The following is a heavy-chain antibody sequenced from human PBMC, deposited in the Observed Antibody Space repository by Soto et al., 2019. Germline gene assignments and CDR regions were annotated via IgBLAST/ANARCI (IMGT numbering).Heavy chain of an antibody. D-gene: IGHD2-15*01. J-gene: IGHJ4*02. CDR3: ARVLDIVVVVAAMGYFDY. CDR2: INPNSGGT. Sequence: GASVKVSCKASGYTFTGYYMHWVRQAPGQGLEWMGWINPNSGGTNYAQKFQGRVTMTRDTSISTAYMELSRLRSDDTAVYYCARVLDIVVVVAAMGYFDYWGQGTLVTVSS. CDR1: GYTFTGYY. V-gene: IGHV1-2*02.